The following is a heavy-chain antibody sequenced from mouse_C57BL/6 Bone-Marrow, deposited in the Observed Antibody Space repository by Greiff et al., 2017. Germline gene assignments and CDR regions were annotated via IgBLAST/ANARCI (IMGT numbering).Heavy chain of an antibody. D-gene: IGHD2-2*01. CDR2: IYPRSGNT. J-gene: IGHJ2*01. V-gene: IGHV1-81*01. Sequence: VQLQQSGAELARPGASVKLSCKASGYTFTSYGISWVKQRTGQGLAWIGEIYPRSGNTYYNDKFKGKATLTAEQSSSTAYMELRILTSEDSAVYFGASPYGYDDGFDYWGQGTTLTVSS. CDR1: GYTFTSYG. CDR3: ASPYGYDDGFDY.